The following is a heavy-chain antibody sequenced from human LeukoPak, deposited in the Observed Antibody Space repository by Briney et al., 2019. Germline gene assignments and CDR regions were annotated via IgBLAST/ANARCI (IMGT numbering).Heavy chain of an antibody. D-gene: IGHD3-22*01. CDR3: AGVGSLMYYDSSGYYRG. CDR1: GGTFSSYA. CDR2: IIPIFGTA. J-gene: IGHJ4*02. V-gene: IGHV1-69*06. Sequence: SVKVSCKASGGTFSSYAISWVRQAPGQGLEWMGGIIPIFGTANYAQKFQGRVTITADKSTSTAYMELSSLRSEDTAVYYCAGVGSLMYYDSSGYYRGWGQGTLVTVSS.